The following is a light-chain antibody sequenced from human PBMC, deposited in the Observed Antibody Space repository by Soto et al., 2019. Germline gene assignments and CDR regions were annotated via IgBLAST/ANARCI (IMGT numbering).Light chain of an antibody. CDR2: DDT. Sequence: SYELTQPPSMSVAPGQTARIACGGNNIGSRSVHWYQQRPGQAPVLVLYDDTDRPSAIPERFSGSNSGNTATLTISGVEAGDEADYHCQEWDSTLDQWIFGGGTKLTVL. CDR1: NIGSRS. J-gene: IGLJ2*01. CDR3: QEWDSTLDQWI. V-gene: IGLV3-21*02.